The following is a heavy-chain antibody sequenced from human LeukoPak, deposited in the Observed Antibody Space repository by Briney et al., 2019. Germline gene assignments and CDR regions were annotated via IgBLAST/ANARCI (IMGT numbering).Heavy chain of an antibody. CDR2: ISSSGNTI. J-gene: IGHJ4*02. D-gene: IGHD4-17*01. CDR3: ARDEEGDYDFDY. CDR1: GFTFSSYE. V-gene: IGHV3-48*03. Sequence: GGSLRLSCAASGFTFSSYEMNWVRQAPGKGLEWVSHISSSGNTIHYADSVKGRFTVSRANAKNSVYLQMNSLRAEDTAVYYCARDEEGDYDFDYWGQGTLVTVSS.